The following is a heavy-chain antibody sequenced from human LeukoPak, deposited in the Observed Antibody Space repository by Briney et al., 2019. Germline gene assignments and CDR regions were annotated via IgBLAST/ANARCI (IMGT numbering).Heavy chain of an antibody. D-gene: IGHD6-19*01. J-gene: IGHJ4*02. V-gene: IGHV3-9*01. CDR1: GFTFDDYG. CDR3: AKVDGYNSGWYDY. CDR2: ISWNSGNI. Sequence: GGSLRLSCAASGFTFDDYGMHWVRQPPGKGQEWVSGISWNSGNIGYADSVKGRFTISRDNAKNSLYLQMNSLRAEDTALYYCAKVDGYNSGWYDYWGQGTLVTVSS.